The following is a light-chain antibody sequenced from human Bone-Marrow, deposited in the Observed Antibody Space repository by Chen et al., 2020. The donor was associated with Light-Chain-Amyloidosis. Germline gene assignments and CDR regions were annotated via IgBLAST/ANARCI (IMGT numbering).Light chain of an antibody. Sequence: DIQMTQSPSPLSASVGDRVTITCQASQDIRNYLNWYQQKPGKAPKLLIYDAANLETGVPSRFSGSGSETDFSFTISSLQPEDFATYYCQQYDNLPLTFGGGTKVEIK. CDR2: DAA. J-gene: IGKJ4*01. CDR1: QDIRNY. V-gene: IGKV1-33*01. CDR3: QQYDNLPLT.